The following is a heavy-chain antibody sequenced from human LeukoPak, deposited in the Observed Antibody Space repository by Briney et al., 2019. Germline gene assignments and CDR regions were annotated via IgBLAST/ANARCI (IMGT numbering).Heavy chain of an antibody. J-gene: IGHJ4*02. Sequence: GGSLRLSCSASGFTFSSYDMHWVRQVTGKGLEWVSAIDTVGDTYYPGSVKGRFIISRENAKNYLYLQLNSLRAGDTAVYYCARERRNDGSGNASQYLDNSGQGTLVTVSS. CDR1: GFTFSSYD. V-gene: IGHV3-13*04. CDR3: ARERRNDGSGNASQYLDN. CDR2: IDTVGDT. D-gene: IGHD3-22*01.